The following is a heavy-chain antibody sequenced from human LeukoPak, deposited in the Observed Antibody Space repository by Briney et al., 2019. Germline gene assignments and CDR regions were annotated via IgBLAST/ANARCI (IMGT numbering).Heavy chain of an antibody. Sequence: GGSLRLSCAASGFTFSSYAMHWVRQAPGKGLEWVAVISYDRSNKYYADSVKGRFTISRDNSKNTLYLQMNSLRAEDTAVYYCARDPHPDSCGGSCDYWGQGTLVTVSS. J-gene: IGHJ4*02. CDR3: ARDPHPDSCGGSCDY. D-gene: IGHD2-15*01. V-gene: IGHV3-30-3*01. CDR1: GFTFSSYA. CDR2: ISYDRSNK.